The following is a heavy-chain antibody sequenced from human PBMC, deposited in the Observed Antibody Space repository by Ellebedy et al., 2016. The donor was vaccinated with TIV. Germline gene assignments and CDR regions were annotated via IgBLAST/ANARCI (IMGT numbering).Heavy chain of an antibody. D-gene: IGHD3-22*01. J-gene: IGHJ4*02. CDR3: ARGVKTYYYDSSGYPYDY. CDR1: GGSISSYY. CDR2: IYYSGST. V-gene: IGHV4-59*08. Sequence: MPSETLSLTCTVSGGSISSYYWSWIRQPPGKGLEWIGYIYYSGSTNYNPSLKSRVTISVDTSKNQFSLKLSSVTAADTAVYYCARGVKTYYYDSSGYPYDYWGQGTLVTVSS.